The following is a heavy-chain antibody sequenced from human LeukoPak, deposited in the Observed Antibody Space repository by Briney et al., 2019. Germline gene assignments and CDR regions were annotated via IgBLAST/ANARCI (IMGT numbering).Heavy chain of an antibody. CDR1: GGSFSGYY. J-gene: IGHJ5*02. CDR2: INHSGST. Sequence: RSSETLSLTCAVYGGSFSGYYWSWIRQPPGKGLEWIGEINHSGSTNYNPSLKSRVTISVDTSKNQFSLKLSSVTAADTAVYYCARDLRLYAGFDPWGQGTLVTVSS. CDR3: ARDLRLYAGFDP. D-gene: IGHD2-8*01. V-gene: IGHV4-34*01.